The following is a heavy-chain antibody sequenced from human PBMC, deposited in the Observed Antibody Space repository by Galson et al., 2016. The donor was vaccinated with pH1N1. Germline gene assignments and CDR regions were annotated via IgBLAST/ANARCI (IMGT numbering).Heavy chain of an antibody. Sequence: ETLSLTCGVSGFHITNTNWWGWIRQPPGKGLEWIGSVYHSGTAYYNPSLKSRVTISVDTSKNQFSVKLRSVTAADTAVYYCASHAHDYLSYYYNYYMDVWGQGTTVTVSS. CDR2: VYHSGTA. D-gene: IGHD3-16*01. CDR1: GFHITNTNW. CDR3: ASHAHDYLSYYYNYYMDV. V-gene: IGHV4-38-2*01. J-gene: IGHJ6*03.